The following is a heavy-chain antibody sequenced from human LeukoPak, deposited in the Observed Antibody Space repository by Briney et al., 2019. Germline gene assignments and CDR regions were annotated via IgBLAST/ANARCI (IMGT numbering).Heavy chain of an antibody. CDR3: ARHLTNTNGYNWGPYHFYGMDV. CDR2: IYIASGSGFM. V-gene: IGHV3-21*01. CDR1: GFTFKHYN. D-gene: IGHD5-24*01. Sequence: GGSLRLSCEASGFTFKHYNMNWVRQAPGKGLEWVSSIYIASGSGFMYYADSVRGRFTISRDDAKNSLFLQMNSLSPEDTAVYYCARHLTNTNGYNWGPYHFYGMDVWGQGTTVTVSS. J-gene: IGHJ6*02.